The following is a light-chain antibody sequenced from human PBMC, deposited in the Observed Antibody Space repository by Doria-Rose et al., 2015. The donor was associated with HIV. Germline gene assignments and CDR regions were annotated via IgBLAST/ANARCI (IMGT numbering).Light chain of an antibody. Sequence: TQSPGTLSLSPGERATLSCRASQSFRCTYLAWYQQKPGQAPSLLIYDGSTRATGIPDRFSASGSGTDFTLTINRLEPEDFALYYCHQYGTSWTFGQGTKVEI. J-gene: IGKJ1*01. CDR2: DGS. CDR1: QSFRCTY. CDR3: HQYGTSWT. V-gene: IGKV3-20*01.